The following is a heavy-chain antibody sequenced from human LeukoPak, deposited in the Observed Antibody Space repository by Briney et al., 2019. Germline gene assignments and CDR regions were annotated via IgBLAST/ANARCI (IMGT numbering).Heavy chain of an antibody. Sequence: ASVKVSCMTSGYTFSTYGVTWVRQAPGQGFQWMGWISGHSGNTKYAENFQGRISLTTDTSATTAYMELRSLTSDDTAVYYCARDLSSGGWTLEFDYWGQGSLVTVAS. D-gene: IGHD1-1*01. CDR3: ARDLSSGGWTLEFDY. V-gene: IGHV1-18*01. CDR1: GYTFSTYG. CDR2: ISGHSGNT. J-gene: IGHJ4*02.